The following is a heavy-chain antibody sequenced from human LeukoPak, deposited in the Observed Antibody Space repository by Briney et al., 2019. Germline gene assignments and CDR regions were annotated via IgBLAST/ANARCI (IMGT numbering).Heavy chain of an antibody. CDR3: ASDPSGGNYFDY. J-gene: IGHJ4*02. CDR2: ISGSGGST. V-gene: IGHV3-23*01. D-gene: IGHD2-15*01. Sequence: GGSLRLSCAASGFTFSSYAMSWVRQAPGKGLEWVSAISGSGGSTYYADSVKGRFTISRDNSKNTLYLQMNSLRAEDTAVYYCASDPSGGNYFDYWGQGTLVTVSS. CDR1: GFTFSSYA.